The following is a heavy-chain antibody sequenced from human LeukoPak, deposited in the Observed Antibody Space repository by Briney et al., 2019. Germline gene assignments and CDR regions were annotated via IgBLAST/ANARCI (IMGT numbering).Heavy chain of an antibody. CDR3: AELGITMIGGV. V-gene: IGHV3-11*04. J-gene: IGHJ6*04. CDR1: GFTFSDYY. CDR2: ISSSGSTI. Sequence: GGSLRLSCAASGFTFSDYYMSWLRQAPGRGLEWISYISSSGSTIYYADSVKGRFTISRDNAKNSLYLQMNSLRAEDTAVYYCAELGITMIGGVWGKGTTVTISS. D-gene: IGHD3-10*02.